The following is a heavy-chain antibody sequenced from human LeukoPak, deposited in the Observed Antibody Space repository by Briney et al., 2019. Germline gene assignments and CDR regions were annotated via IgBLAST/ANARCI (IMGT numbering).Heavy chain of an antibody. CDR2: IIPVFGTA. V-gene: IGHV1-69*13. J-gene: IGHJ4*02. Sequence: SVKVSCKASGGTFSSYTISWVRQAPGQGLEWMGGIIPVFGTANYAQKFQGRVTMTADESTSTAYMELSSLRSEDTAVYYCARGGTYYYDRNGYSRFDYWGQGTLVTVSS. D-gene: IGHD3-22*01. CDR1: GGTFSSYT. CDR3: ARGGTYYYDRNGYSRFDY.